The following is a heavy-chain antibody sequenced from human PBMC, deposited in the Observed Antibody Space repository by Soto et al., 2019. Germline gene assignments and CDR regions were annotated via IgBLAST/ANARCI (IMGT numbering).Heavy chain of an antibody. CDR3: ANHKPGTSWFDP. V-gene: IGHV3-23*01. CDR2: VSGSGSGT. Sequence: HPGGSLRLSCAASGFTFSRYAIVWVRQAPGKGLEWLSTVSGSGSGTYYADSVKGRFTISRDSSKNTVHLQMNSLRSEDTAVYYCANHKPGTSWFDPWGQGTLVTVSS. D-gene: IGHD2-2*01. CDR1: GFTFSRYA. J-gene: IGHJ5*02.